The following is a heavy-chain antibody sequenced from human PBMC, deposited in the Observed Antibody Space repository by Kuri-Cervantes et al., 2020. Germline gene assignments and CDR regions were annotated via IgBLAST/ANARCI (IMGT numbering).Heavy chain of an antibody. D-gene: IGHD3-10*01. J-gene: IGHJ4*02. CDR2: IYYSGST. CDR1: GGSISSYY. V-gene: IGHV4-59*01. Sequence: SETLSLTCTVSGGSISSYYWSWIRQPPGKGLEWIGYIYYSGSTNYNPSLKSRVTISVDTSKNQFSLKLSSVTAADTAVYYCARMVRGVIIVMFDYWGQGTLVTVSS. CDR3: ARMVRGVIIVMFDY.